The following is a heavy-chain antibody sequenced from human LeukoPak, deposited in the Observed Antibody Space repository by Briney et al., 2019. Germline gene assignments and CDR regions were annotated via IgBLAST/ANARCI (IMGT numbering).Heavy chain of an antibody. J-gene: IGHJ4*02. CDR2: IRSKAYGGTT. D-gene: IGHD3-3*01. Sequence: PGGSLRLSCTASGFTFGDYAMSWVRQAPGKGLEWVGFIRSKAYGGTTEYAASVKGRFTISRDDSKSIAYLQMNSLKTEDTAVYYCIRGGITIFGVVTLWGQETLVTVSS. CDR1: GFTFGDYA. CDR3: IRGGITIFGVVTL. V-gene: IGHV3-49*04.